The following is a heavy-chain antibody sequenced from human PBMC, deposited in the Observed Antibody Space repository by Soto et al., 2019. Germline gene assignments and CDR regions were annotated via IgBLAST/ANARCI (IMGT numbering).Heavy chain of an antibody. CDR3: ARESGYCSSTSCFNWFDP. CDR1: GYTFTSYD. Sequence: QVQLVQSGAEVKKPGASVKVSCKASGYTFTSYDINWVRQATGQGLEWMGWMNPNSGNTGYAQKFQVRVTMTRNTSISTAYMELSSLRSEDTAVYYCARESGYCSSTSCFNWFDPWGQGTLVTVSS. D-gene: IGHD2-2*03. J-gene: IGHJ5*02. V-gene: IGHV1-8*01. CDR2: MNPNSGNT.